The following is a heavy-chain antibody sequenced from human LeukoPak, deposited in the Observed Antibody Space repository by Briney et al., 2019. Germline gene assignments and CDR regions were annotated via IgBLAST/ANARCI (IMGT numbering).Heavy chain of an antibody. J-gene: IGHJ4*02. D-gene: IGHD1-26*01. CDR1: GGSISSHF. Sequence: SETLSLTCTVSGGSISSHFWTWIRQPAGKGLEWIGRIYARGSTNYNPSLKSRVTLSVDTSKNQFSLKLNSVTAADTAVYYCAREGPIVGATTIDYWGQGTLVTVSS. CDR3: AREGPIVGATTIDY. CDR2: IYARGST. V-gene: IGHV4-4*07.